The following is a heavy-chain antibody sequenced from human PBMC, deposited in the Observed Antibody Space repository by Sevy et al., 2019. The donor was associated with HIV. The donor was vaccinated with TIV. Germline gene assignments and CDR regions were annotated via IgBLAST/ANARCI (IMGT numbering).Heavy chain of an antibody. CDR2: ISSSDSTI. CDR1: GFTFSSYE. D-gene: IGHD1-26*01. CDR3: ARDRVGATGLGYFQH. Sequence: GGSLRLSCAASGFTFSSYEMNWVRQAPGKGLEWVSYISSSDSTIYYADSVRGRFIISRDNAKNSLYLQMNSLRAEDTAVYYCARDRVGATGLGYFQHWGQSTLVTVSS. J-gene: IGHJ1*01. V-gene: IGHV3-48*03.